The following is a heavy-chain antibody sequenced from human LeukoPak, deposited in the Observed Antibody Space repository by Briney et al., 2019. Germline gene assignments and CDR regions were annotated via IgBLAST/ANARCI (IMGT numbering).Heavy chain of an antibody. Sequence: GGSLRLSCAASGLTFSSHWMHWVRQAPGKGLVWVSRITNDGSSTTYADSVKGRFTISKDNAKNTVYLQMNNLRAEDTAVYYCVSFYETYWGRGTLVTVSS. V-gene: IGHV3-74*01. J-gene: IGHJ4*02. CDR2: ITNDGSST. CDR1: GLTFSSHW. CDR3: VSFYETY. D-gene: IGHD2-2*01.